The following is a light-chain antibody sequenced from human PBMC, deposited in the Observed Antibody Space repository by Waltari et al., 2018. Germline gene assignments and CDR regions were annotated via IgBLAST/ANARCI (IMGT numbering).Light chain of an antibody. Sequence: QSALTQPRSVSGSPGQSVTISCTGTSSDVGGYNYVSWYQHHPGKAPNLIIYDVKKRPSGVPDRFTGSKSGNTASLTISGLQAEDDADYYCCSYAGSYTYVFGSGTKVTVL. CDR2: DVK. V-gene: IGLV2-11*01. CDR3: CSYAGSYTYV. CDR1: SSDVGGYNY. J-gene: IGLJ1*01.